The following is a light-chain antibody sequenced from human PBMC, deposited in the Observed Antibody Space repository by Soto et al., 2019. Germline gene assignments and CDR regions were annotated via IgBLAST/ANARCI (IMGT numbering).Light chain of an antibody. CDR2: DAS. Sequence: DIQMTQSPSTLSASVGDRVTITCRASQSISSWLAWYQQKPGKAPKLLIYDASSLESGVPSRFSASGSATEFTLTISSLQPDDFATYYCQQYNSYWTFGQGTKVEIK. CDR1: QSISSW. CDR3: QQYNSYWT. V-gene: IGKV1-5*01. J-gene: IGKJ1*01.